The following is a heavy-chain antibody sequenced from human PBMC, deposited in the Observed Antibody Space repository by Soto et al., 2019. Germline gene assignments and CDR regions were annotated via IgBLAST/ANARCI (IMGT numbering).Heavy chain of an antibody. CDR1: GFTFSSYA. J-gene: IGHJ4*02. V-gene: IGHV3-23*01. D-gene: IGHD2-15*01. Sequence: DVQLLESGGGLVQPEGSLRLSCAASGFTFSSYAMGWVRQGPGKGLECGAVVSLGGSTHYADYVRGRFTITRDNSKNTLHLQKNTLTAEDTAVYVCAKRLGAGGHFDDWGQGALVTVSS. CDR2: VSLGGST. CDR3: AKRLGAGGHFDD.